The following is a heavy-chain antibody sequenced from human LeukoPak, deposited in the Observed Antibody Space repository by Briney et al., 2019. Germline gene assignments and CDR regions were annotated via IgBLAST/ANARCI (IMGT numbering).Heavy chain of an antibody. V-gene: IGHV4-34*01. Sequence: SETLSLTCAVYGGSFSGYYWSWIRQPPGKGLEWIGEINHSGSTNYNPSLKSRVTISVDTSKHQFSLKLGSVTAADTAVYYCASGSWNYVSYWGQGTLVTVSS. CDR1: GGSFSGYY. J-gene: IGHJ4*02. CDR2: INHSGST. D-gene: IGHD1-7*01. CDR3: ASGSWNYVSY.